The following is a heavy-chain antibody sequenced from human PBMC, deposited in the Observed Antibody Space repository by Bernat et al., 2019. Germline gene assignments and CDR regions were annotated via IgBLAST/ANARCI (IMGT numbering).Heavy chain of an antibody. J-gene: IGHJ6*03. V-gene: IGHV1-18*01. D-gene: IGHD4-17*01. CDR2: ISAYNGNT. CDR3: AREKYGDYAGYYYYMDV. CDR1: GYTFTSYG. Sequence: QVQLVQSGAEVKKPGASVKVSCKASGYTFTSYGISWVRQAPGQGLEWMGWISAYNGNTNYAQKLQGRVTVTTDTSTSTAYMELRSLRSDDTAVYYCAREKYGDYAGYYYYMDVWGKGTTVTVSS.